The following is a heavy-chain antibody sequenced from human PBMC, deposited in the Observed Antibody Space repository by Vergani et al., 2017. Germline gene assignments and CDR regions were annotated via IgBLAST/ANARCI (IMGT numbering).Heavy chain of an antibody. D-gene: IGHD2-15*01. Sequence: QVQLQESGPGLVKPSETLSLTCTVSGDSVISTDYHWGWIRPPPGKGLEWIGSMDYSGSTPYNPSLESRISISFETPKTQFSLRLTSATAADTAVYYCASKRGACRAAYCHSYDFWGPGTLVGVSS. V-gene: IGHV4-39*01. CDR1: GDSVISTDYH. CDR2: MDYSGST. CDR3: ASKRGACRAAYCHSYDF. J-gene: IGHJ4*02.